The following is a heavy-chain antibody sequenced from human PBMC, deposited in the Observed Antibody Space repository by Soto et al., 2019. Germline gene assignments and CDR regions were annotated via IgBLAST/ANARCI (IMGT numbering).Heavy chain of an antibody. CDR2: IIPLFGTT. V-gene: IGHV1-69*01. J-gene: IGHJ5*02. D-gene: IGHD6-13*01. CDR3: ARSHGSSWYNWFDP. Sequence: QMLLVQSGAEVKKPGSSVNVSCKASGGTFSSYGLSWVRQTPGRGLEWMGGIIPLFGTTNYAQKFRGRVTVTADESTSTVYMELRSLSFEDTAVYYCARSHGSSWYNWFDPWGQGTLVTVSS. CDR1: GGTFSSYG.